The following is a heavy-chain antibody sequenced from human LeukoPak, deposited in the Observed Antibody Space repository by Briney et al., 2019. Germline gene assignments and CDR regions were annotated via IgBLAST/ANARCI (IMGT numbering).Heavy chain of an antibody. D-gene: IGHD3-3*01. J-gene: IGHJ5*02. CDR1: GGSISSYY. V-gene: IGHV4-59*01. CDR3: ARAYDFWSGYAGWFDP. Sequence: SETLSLTCTVSGGSISSYYWSWIRQPPGKGLEWIGYIYYSGSTNYNPSLKSRVTISVDTSKNQFSLKLSSVTAADTAVYYCARAYDFWSGYAGWFDPWGQGTLVTVSS. CDR2: IYYSGST.